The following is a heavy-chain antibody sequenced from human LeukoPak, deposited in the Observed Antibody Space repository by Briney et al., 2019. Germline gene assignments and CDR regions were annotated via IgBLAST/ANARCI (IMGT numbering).Heavy chain of an antibody. J-gene: IGHJ4*02. D-gene: IGHD3-16*01. Sequence: SETLSLTCTVSGGSISSSSYYWGWIRQPPGKGLEWIGSIYYSGSTYYNPSLKSRVTISVDTSKNQFSLKLSSVTAADTAVYYCARLPGEGGFYYFDYWGQGTLVTASS. CDR2: IYYSGST. CDR1: GGSISSSSYY. CDR3: ARLPGEGGFYYFDY. V-gene: IGHV4-39*01.